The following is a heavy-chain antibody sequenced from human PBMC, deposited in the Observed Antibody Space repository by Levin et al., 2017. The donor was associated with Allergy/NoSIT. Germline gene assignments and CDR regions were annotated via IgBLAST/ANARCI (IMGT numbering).Heavy chain of an antibody. CDR1: GFTFSSYA. J-gene: IGHJ3*02. V-gene: IGHV3-23*01. CDR2: ISSSGGST. CDR3: AKEPGGSFDAFDI. D-gene: IGHD1-26*01. Sequence: GESLKISCAASGFTFSSYAMSWVRQAPGKGLEWVSAISSSGGSTYYADSVKGRFTISRDNSKNTLYLQMNSLRAEDTAVYYCAKEPGGSFDAFDIWGQGTMVTVSS.